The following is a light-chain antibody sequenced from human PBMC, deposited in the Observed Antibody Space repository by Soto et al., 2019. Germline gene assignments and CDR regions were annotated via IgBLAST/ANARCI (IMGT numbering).Light chain of an antibody. CDR2: GTS. J-gene: IGKJ1*01. CDR3: LQDASYPRT. Sequence: AIQMPQSPSSLSASVGERVAITCRASQGIGTELGWYQQRPGQAPRLLIYGTSTLQYGVPSRFSGSGSDTDFTLIISSLQPEDFATYYCLQDASYPRTFGQGTKVEIK. CDR1: QGIGTE. V-gene: IGKV1-6*01.